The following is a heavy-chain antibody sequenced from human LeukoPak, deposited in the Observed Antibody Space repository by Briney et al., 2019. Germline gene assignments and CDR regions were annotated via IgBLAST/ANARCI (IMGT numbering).Heavy chain of an antibody. V-gene: IGHV3-23*01. J-gene: IGHJ4*02. CDR3: ANEVRPNDY. CDR2: IDISGGST. CDR1: GFTFSSCA. Sequence: GGSLRLSCAASGFTFSSCAMSWVRQAPGKGLEWVSSIDISGGSTYYADSVKGRFTISRDNSKNTLYLQMNSLRGEDTALYFCANEVRPNDYWGQGTLVTASS. D-gene: IGHD4/OR15-4a*01.